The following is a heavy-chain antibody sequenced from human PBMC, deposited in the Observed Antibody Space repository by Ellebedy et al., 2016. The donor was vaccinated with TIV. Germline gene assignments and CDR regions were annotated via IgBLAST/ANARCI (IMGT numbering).Heavy chain of an antibody. CDR1: NDSIGRYF. Sequence: MPSETLSLTCTVSNDSIGRYFWNWMRQTPGKGLEWIGYIFYSGTTTYNPSLKSRVAISVDTSKNQFSLKLSSVTDADTAVYYCVKMAAMSSYFSFHLWGRGTLVTVSS. CDR3: VKMAAMSSYFSFHL. V-gene: IGHV4-59*03. D-gene: IGHD5-24*01. J-gene: IGHJ2*01. CDR2: IFYSGTT.